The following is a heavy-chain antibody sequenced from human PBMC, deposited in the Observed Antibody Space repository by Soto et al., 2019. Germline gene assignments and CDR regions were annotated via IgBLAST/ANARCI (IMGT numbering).Heavy chain of an antibody. CDR2: ISYDGSNK. D-gene: IGHD2-8*01. J-gene: IGHJ4*02. CDR3: AKSTRYCTNGVCSLPRGY. V-gene: IGHV3-30*18. CDR1: EFTFSSYG. Sequence: QVQLVESGGGVVQPGRSLRLSCAASEFTFSSYGMHWVRQAPGKGLEWVALISYDGSNKYYADSVKGRFTISRDNSKNTLYLQMNSLGAEDTAVYYCAKSTRYCTNGVCSLPRGYWGQGTLVTVSS.